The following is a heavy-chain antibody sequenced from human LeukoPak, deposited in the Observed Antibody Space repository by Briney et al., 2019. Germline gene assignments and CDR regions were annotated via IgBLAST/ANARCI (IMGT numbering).Heavy chain of an antibody. CDR1: GGTFSSYA. D-gene: IGHD3-10*01. V-gene: IGHV1-69*06. CDR2: IIPIFGTA. CDR3: ARAPIEAMVRGVLDY. Sequence: ASVKVSCKASGGTFSSYAISWVRQAPGQGLEWMGGIIPIFGTANYAQKFQGRVTITADKSTSTAYMELSSLRSEDTAVYYCARAPIEAMVRGVLDYWGQGTLVTVSP. J-gene: IGHJ4*02.